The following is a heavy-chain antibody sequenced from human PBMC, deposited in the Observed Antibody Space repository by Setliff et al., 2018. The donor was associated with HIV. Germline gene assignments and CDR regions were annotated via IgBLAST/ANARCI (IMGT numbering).Heavy chain of an antibody. V-gene: IGHV2-70*11. J-gene: IGHJ4*02. D-gene: IGHD1-26*01. Sequence: GPTLVNPTQTLTLTCTFSGFLLSTSGMCVSWIRQPPGKALEWLARIDWDDDKYYSTSLKTRLTISKDTSKNQVVLKMTNMDPVDTATYYCVRMISYSPYFDYWGQGTLVTVSS. CDR3: VRMISYSPYFDY. CDR1: GFLLSTSGMC. CDR2: IDWDDDK.